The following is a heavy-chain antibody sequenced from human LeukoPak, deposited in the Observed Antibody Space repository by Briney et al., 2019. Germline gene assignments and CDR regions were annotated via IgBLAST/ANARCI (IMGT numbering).Heavy chain of an antibody. J-gene: IGHJ4*02. CDR3: AREEEVAAAGTGYFDY. CDR2: ISYDGSNK. V-gene: IGHV3-30-3*01. Sequence: PGGSLRLSCAASGFTFSSYAMHWVRQAPGKGLEWVAVISYDGSNKYYADSVKGRFTISRDNSKNTLYLQMNSLRAEDTAVYYRAREEEVAAAGTGYFDYWGQGTLVTVSS. D-gene: IGHD6-13*01. CDR1: GFTFSSYA.